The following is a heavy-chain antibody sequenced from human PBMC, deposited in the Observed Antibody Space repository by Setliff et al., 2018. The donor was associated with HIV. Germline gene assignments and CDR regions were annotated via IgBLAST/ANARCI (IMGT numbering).Heavy chain of an antibody. CDR1: GDYIGSRAYY. CDR2: INHSGST. CDR3: ARGVGPYRPEDY. D-gene: IGHD3-16*01. J-gene: IGHJ4*02. V-gene: IGHV4-39*07. Sequence: PSETLSLTCTVSGDYIGSRAYYWAWIRQPPGKGLEWIGEINHSGSTNYNPSLKSRVTISVDTSKNQFSLKLSSVTAADTAVYYCARGVGPYRPEDYWGQGTLVTVSS.